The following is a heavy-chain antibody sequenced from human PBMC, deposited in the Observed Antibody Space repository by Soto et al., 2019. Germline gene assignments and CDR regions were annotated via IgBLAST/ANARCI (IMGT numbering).Heavy chain of an antibody. CDR2: IVVGSGNT. CDR3: AAVVYYDILTGPVFDY. J-gene: IGHJ4*02. V-gene: IGHV1-58*02. D-gene: IGHD3-9*01. Sequence: SVKVSCKASGFTFTSSAMQWVRQARGQRLEWIGWIVVGSGNTNYAQKFQERVTITRDMSTSTAYMELSSLRSEDAAVYYCAAVVYYDILTGPVFDYWGQGTLVTVSS. CDR1: GFTFTSSA.